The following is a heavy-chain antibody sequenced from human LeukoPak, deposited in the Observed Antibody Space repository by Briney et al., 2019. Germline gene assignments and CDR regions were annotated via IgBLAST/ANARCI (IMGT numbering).Heavy chain of an antibody. CDR2: AYQSGST. CDR3: ARGFWSGYYLDY. D-gene: IGHD3-3*01. V-gene: IGHV4-30-2*02. CDR1: GGSISSGGYY. J-gene: IGHJ4*02. Sequence: SQTLSLTCTVSGGSISSGGYYWSWIRQPPGKGLEWIGYAYQSGSTYYNPSLKSRVTISVDRSKNQFSLKLTSVTAADTAVYYCARGFWSGYYLDYWGQGTLVTVSS.